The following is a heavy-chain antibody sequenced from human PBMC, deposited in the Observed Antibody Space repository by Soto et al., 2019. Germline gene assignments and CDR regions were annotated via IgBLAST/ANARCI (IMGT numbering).Heavy chain of an antibody. V-gene: IGHV1-18*04. CDR3: ARASLKIFGAPCGMDV. D-gene: IGHD3-3*01. CDR2: VSGYNGDT. CDR1: GYPFTRYS. J-gene: IGHJ6*02. Sequence: ASVKVSCKASGYPFTRYSIRWVRQAPGQGLEWMGWVSGYNGDTEYSKNFQGRLTMTIDTSTTTASMELRSLRSDDTAVYYCARASLKIFGAPCGMDVWGQGTSVTVSS.